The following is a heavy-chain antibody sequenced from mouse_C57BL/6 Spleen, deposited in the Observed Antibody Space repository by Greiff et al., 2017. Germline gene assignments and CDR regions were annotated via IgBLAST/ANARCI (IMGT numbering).Heavy chain of an antibody. CDR1: GFTFSDYY. V-gene: IGHV5-16*01. Sequence: DVHLVESEGGLVQPGSSMKLSCTASGFTFSDYYMAWVRQVPEKGLEWVANINYDGSSTYYLDSLKSRFIISRDNAKNILYLQMSSLKSEDTATYYCARGGAPHYFDYWGQGTTLTVSS. J-gene: IGHJ2*01. CDR2: INYDGSST. D-gene: IGHD3-1*01. CDR3: ARGGAPHYFDY.